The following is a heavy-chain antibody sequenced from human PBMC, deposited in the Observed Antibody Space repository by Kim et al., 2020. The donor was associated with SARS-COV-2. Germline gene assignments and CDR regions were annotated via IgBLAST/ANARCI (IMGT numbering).Heavy chain of an antibody. CDR2: SYYTGVT. V-gene: IGHV4-59*13. Sequence: SETLSLTCTVSGGSINSGHWSWVRQPPGKGLEWIAFSYYTGVTNYNPSLKSRVTISVDPSKNQFSLKLTSVSAADTAVHYCTRGPGRGVATDFWGQGTLVTVSS. D-gene: IGHD5-12*01. CDR1: GGSINSGH. J-gene: IGHJ4*02. CDR3: TRGPGRGVATDF.